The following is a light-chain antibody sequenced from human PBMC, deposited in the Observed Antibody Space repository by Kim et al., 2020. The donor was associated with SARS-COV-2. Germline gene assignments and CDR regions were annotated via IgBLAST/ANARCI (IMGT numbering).Light chain of an antibody. CDR1: SSDVGGYNY. Sequence: QSALTQPASVSGSPGQSITISCTGTSSDVGGYNYVSWYQQHPGKAPKLMIYDVSKRSSGVSSRFSGSKSGNTASLTISGLQAEDEADYYCSSYTSSSTFPSVFGTGTKVTVL. J-gene: IGLJ1*01. CDR2: DVS. V-gene: IGLV2-14*01. CDR3: SSYTSSSTFPSV.